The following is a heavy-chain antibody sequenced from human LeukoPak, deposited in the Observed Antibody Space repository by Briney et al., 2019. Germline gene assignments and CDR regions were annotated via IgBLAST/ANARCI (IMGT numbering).Heavy chain of an antibody. V-gene: IGHV4-34*01. Sequence: SETLSLTCAVYGGSFSGYYWSWIRQPPGKGLEWIGEINHSGSTNYNPSLKSRVTISVDTSKNQFSLKLSSVTAADTAVYYCARGEPYYDILTGYYDDWFDPWGQGTLVTVSS. CDR3: ARGEPYYDILTGYYDDWFDP. CDR1: GGSFSGYY. D-gene: IGHD3-9*01. CDR2: INHSGST. J-gene: IGHJ5*02.